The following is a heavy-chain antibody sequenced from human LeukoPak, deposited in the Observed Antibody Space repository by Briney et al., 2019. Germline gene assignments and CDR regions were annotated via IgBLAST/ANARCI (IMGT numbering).Heavy chain of an antibody. CDR1: GFRFSDYA. V-gene: IGHV3-21*01. J-gene: IGHJ6*02. CDR3: ARILRYQLVDYHALDV. D-gene: IGHD2-2*01. CDR2: IDGTSAYR. Sequence: GGSLRLSCAASGFRFSDYAINWVRQAPGKGLEWVSAIDGTSAYRYYGDSVKGRFTISRDNAKSSVSLQMNSLRDDDTAVYYCARILRYQLVDYHALDVWGQGATVTASS.